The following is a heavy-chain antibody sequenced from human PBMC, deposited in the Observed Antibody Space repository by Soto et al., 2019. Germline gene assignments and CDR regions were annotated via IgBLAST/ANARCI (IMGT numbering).Heavy chain of an antibody. D-gene: IGHD3-3*01. CDR3: ARDPGMSFGVVGDIDY. Sequence: PGGSLRLSCAASGFTFSSYAMHWVRQAPGKGVEWVAVISYDGSNKYYADSVKGRFTISRDNSKNTLYLQMNSLRAEDTAVYYCARDPGMSFGVVGDIDYWGQGTLVTVSS. J-gene: IGHJ4*02. V-gene: IGHV3-30-3*01. CDR2: ISYDGSNK. CDR1: GFTFSSYA.